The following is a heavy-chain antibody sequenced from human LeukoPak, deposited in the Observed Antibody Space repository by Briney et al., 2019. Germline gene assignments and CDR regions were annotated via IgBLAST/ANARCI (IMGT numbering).Heavy chain of an antibody. J-gene: IGHJ4*02. V-gene: IGHV1-46*01. CDR3: ARGEVTMIVGVRVNCVDY. D-gene: IGHD3-22*01. CDR1: GYTFTSYY. Sequence: GASVKVSCKASGYTFTSYYMHWVRQAPGQGLEWMGIINPSGGSTSYAQKFQGRVTMTRDTSMSTVYMELSSLRSEDTAVYYCARGEVTMIVGVRVNCVDYWGQGTLVTVSS. CDR2: INPSGGST.